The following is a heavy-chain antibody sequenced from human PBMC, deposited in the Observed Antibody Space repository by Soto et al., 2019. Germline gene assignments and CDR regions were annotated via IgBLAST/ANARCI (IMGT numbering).Heavy chain of an antibody. V-gene: IGHV1-2*02. CDR3: ARSLTEGYCTITGCYTRPLYGMDV. Sequence: VASVKVSCKASGYTFSGYYIHWLRQAPGQGLEWMGWINPNSGGTNYAQKFQGRVTVTRDTPTSTAYMELSRLTSGDTAVYYCARSLTEGYCTITGCYTRPLYGMDVWGQGTTVTVSS. CDR2: INPNSGGT. CDR1: GYTFSGYY. J-gene: IGHJ6*02. D-gene: IGHD2-2*02.